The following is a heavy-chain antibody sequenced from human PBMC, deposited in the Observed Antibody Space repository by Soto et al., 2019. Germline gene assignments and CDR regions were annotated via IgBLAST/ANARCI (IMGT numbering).Heavy chain of an antibody. V-gene: IGHV3-30*18. CDR3: AKDLQAYGDYNYFFYGMDV. CDR2: ISYDGHNK. CDR1: GFTFTTFG. D-gene: IGHD4-17*01. J-gene: IGHJ6*02. Sequence: QVQLVESGGGVVQPGGSLRLSCNASGFTFTTFGIHWVRQAPGKGLEWVALISYDGHNKYYSDSVKGRFTISRDNYKNTLSLQMNSVRAEDTAVYYCAKDLQAYGDYNYFFYGMDVWGQGTTVSVSS.